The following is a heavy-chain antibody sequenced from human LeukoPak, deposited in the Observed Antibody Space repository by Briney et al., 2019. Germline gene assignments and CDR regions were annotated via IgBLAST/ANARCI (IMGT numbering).Heavy chain of an antibody. J-gene: IGHJ4*02. V-gene: IGHV4-39*01. D-gene: IGHD3-22*01. CDR3: ARQRDYYDSSGQSDFDS. CDR1: GGSIRSSGYF. Sequence: SETLSLTCSVSGGSIRSSGYFWGWIRQPPGKALEWIGSIYYGRTTYYNPSLKSRVTISVDTSKKQFSLQLSSVTAADTAFYYCARQRDYYDSSGQSDFDSWGQGALVTVSS. CDR2: IYYGRTT.